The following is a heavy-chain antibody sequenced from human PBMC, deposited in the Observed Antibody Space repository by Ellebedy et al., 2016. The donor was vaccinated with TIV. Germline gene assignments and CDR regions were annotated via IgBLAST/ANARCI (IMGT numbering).Heavy chain of an antibody. CDR1: GFTFSSYW. J-gene: IGHJ6*02. D-gene: IGHD3-3*01. CDR3: ARDVLRTFLAGYYGLDV. CDR2: IKQDGSEK. V-gene: IGHV3-7*01. Sequence: PGGSLRLSCAASGFTFSSYWMSWVRQAPGKGLEWVANIKQDGSEKYYVDSVKGRFTISRDNAKNSLYLQMISLRAEDTAVYYCARDVLRTFLAGYYGLDVWGQGTTVTVSS.